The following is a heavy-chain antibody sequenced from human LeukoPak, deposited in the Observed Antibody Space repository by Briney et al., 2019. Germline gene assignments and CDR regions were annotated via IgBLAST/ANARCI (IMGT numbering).Heavy chain of an antibody. Sequence: PGGSLRLSCAVSVLTVSSNNMSWVRQAPGKGLEWVSVIYDDGRTYYADSLKGRFTGSRDNSKNTLYLQMNNLRAEDTAVYYCAGPGSGSYPYWGQGTLVIVSS. CDR1: VLTVSSNN. CDR3: AGPGSGSYPY. V-gene: IGHV3-53*01. J-gene: IGHJ4*02. CDR2: IYDDGRT. D-gene: IGHD3-10*01.